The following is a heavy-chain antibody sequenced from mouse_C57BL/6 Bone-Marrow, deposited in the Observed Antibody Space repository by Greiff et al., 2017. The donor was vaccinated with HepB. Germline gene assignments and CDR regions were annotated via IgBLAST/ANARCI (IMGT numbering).Heavy chain of an antibody. V-gene: IGHV14-4*01. D-gene: IGHD2-12*01. Sequence: EVQLQQSGAELVRPGASVKLSCTASGFNIKDDYMHWVKQRPEQGLEWIGWIYPENGDTEYALKFQGKATITADTSSNTAYLQLSSLTSEDTAVYYCTTYYTLDVWGTGTTVTVSS. CDR3: TTYYTLDV. CDR2: IYPENGDT. CDR1: GFNIKDDY. J-gene: IGHJ1*03.